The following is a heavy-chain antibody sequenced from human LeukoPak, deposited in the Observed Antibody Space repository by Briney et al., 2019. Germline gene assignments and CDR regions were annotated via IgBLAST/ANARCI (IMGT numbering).Heavy chain of an antibody. J-gene: IGHJ3*02. CDR3: ARDLIYPNQLLYPLLAFDI. V-gene: IGHV4-59*01. CDR1: GGSISSYY. Sequence: SETLSLTXTVSGGSISSYYWSWIRQPPGKGLEWIGYIYYSGSTNYNPSLKSRVTISVDTSKNQFSLKLSSVTAADTAVYYCARDLIYPNQLLYPLLAFDIWGQGTMVTVSS. CDR2: IYYSGST. D-gene: IGHD2-2*02.